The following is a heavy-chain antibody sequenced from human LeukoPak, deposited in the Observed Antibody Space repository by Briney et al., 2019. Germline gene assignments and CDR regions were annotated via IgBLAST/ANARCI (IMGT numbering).Heavy chain of an antibody. CDR3: ARYGSGSYYNVFMMDY. J-gene: IGHJ4*02. CDR2: ISAYNGNT. CDR1: GYTFTSYG. Sequence: ASVKVSCKASGYTFTSYGISWVRQAPGQGLEWMGWISAYNGNTNYAQKLQGGVTMTTDTSTSTAYMELRSLRSDDTAVYYCARYGSGSYYNVFMMDYWGQGTLVTVSS. V-gene: IGHV1-18*01. D-gene: IGHD3-10*01.